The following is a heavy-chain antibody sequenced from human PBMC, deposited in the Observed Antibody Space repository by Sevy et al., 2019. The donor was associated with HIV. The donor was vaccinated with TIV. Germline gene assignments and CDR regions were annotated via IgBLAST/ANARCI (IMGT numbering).Heavy chain of an antibody. CDR3: AKGGMQLSSYFDF. J-gene: IGHJ4*02. CDR2: VSSDGTNT. CDR1: GFDFREYA. V-gene: IGHV3-30*18. Sequence: GGSLRLSCGASGFDFREYAMHWVRQAPGKGLEWVAAVSSDGTNTYYVDSVKGRFTISRDSSQNTLFLHMNSLRVEDTAVYYCAKGGMQLSSYFDFWGQGTLVTVSS. D-gene: IGHD6-6*01.